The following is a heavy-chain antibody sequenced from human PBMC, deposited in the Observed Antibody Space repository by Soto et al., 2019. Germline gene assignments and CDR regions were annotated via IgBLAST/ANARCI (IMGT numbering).Heavy chain of an antibody. J-gene: IGHJ2*01. CDR3: AREVTHLAGPWYFDL. V-gene: IGHV3-30*09. CDR2: IGHNGDVK. Sequence: QVQLVESGGGVVQPGTALTLSCEGSGYTFNMHSIHWIRQIPGKGLEWVAVIGHNGDVKVYGDSVKGRFALARANSKNTVFLQMNSLTTADTAMYYCAREVTHLAGPWYFDLWGRGTLVSVSS. D-gene: IGHD6-19*01. CDR1: GYTFNMHS.